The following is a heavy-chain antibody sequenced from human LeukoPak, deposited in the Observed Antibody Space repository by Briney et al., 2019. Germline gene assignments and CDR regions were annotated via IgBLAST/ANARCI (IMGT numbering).Heavy chain of an antibody. D-gene: IGHD3-22*01. V-gene: IGHV1-3*01. CDR2: INGGNGNT. Sequence: ASVKVSCKASGYTFTSYVMHWVRQAPGQGLEWMGWINGGNGNTKYSQKFQGRLTITRDTSASTAYMELSSLRSEDTAVFYCARSYYDSSSYFLWYFDLWGRXTLVTVSS. CDR1: GYTFTSYV. J-gene: IGHJ2*01. CDR3: ARSYYDSSSYFLWYFDL.